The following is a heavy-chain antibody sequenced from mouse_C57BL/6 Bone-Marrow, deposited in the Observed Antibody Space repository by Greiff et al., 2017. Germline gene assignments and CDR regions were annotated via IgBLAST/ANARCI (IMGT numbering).Heavy chain of an antibody. Sequence: EVKLMESGGGLVQPGGSLKLSCAASGFTFSDYYMYWVRQTPEKRLEWVAYISNGGGSTYYPDTVKGRFTISRDNAKNTLYLQMSRLKSEDTAMYYCARQKGSVWGTGTTVTVSS. V-gene: IGHV5-12*01. CDR1: GFTFSDYY. J-gene: IGHJ1*03. CDR3: ARQKGSV. CDR2: ISNGGGST. D-gene: IGHD6-1*01.